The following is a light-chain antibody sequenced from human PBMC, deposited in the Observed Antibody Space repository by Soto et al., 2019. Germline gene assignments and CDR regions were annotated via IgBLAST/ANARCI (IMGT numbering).Light chain of an antibody. Sequence: EIVLTQSPGTLSLSPGERATLSCRASQSVSSSYVAWYQQKPGQAPRLLIYGASSRATGIPDRFSGRGSGTDFTLTISTLEPEDFAVYYCQQYGSSPWTFGKGTKVEIK. V-gene: IGKV3-20*01. CDR1: QSVSSSY. CDR3: QQYGSSPWT. CDR2: GAS. J-gene: IGKJ1*01.